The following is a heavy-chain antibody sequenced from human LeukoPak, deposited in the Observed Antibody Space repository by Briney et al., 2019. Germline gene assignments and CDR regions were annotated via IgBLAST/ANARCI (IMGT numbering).Heavy chain of an antibody. CDR2: INHSGST. J-gene: IGHJ6*03. D-gene: IGHD3-3*01. CDR3: ARGLGEREYDFWSGYYRYYYYYYMDV. Sequence: SETLSLTCAVYGGSFSGYYWSWIRQPPGKGLEWIGEINHSGSTNYNPSLKSRVTISVDTSKNQFSLKLSSVTAADTAVYYCARGLGEREYDFWSGYYRYYYYYYMDVWGKGTTVTVSS. CDR1: GGSFSGYY. V-gene: IGHV4-34*01.